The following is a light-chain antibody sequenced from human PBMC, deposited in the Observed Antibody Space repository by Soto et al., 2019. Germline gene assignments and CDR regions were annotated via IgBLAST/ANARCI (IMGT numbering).Light chain of an antibody. CDR3: IQTLRTTRT. V-gene: IGKV2-28*01. CDR2: LXS. Sequence: DVVVTQYPLSLSVTAGEPASLAXRSRPSLMAINGYNYLHWXLQKPGXPPQXXXYLXSNRASGGPDRLSGSGSATDFTLKISRVDAEDFWVYYCIQTLRTTRTFGGGTKVEIK. J-gene: IGKJ4*02. CDR1: PSLMAINGYNY.